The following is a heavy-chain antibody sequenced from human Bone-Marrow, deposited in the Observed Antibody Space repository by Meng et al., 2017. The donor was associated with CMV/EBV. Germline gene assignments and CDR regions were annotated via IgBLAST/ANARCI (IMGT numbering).Heavy chain of an antibody. D-gene: IGHD6-13*01. J-gene: IGHJ4*02. CDR2: IFDTGRT. Sequence: SETLSLTCTVSGGSISIVDYHWGWIRQPPGKGLEWIGTIFDTGRTMYNPSLKSRVTISADTSKKHFSLKLTSVTAADTAVYYCARRKGSSSWRDYWGQGTLVTVSS. CDR1: GGSISIVDYH. V-gene: IGHV4-39*02. CDR3: ARRKGSSSWRDY.